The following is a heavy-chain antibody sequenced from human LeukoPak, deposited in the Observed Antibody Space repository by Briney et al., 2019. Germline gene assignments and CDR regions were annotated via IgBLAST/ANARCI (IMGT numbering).Heavy chain of an antibody. D-gene: IGHD1-7*01. V-gene: IGHV4-61*02. CDR1: GSSISSGSYY. CDR2: IYTSGST. CDR3: AREGGGITGTKRFDY. J-gene: IGHJ4*02. Sequence: SETLSLTCTVSGSSISSGSYYWSWIRQPAGKGLEWIGRIYTSGSTNYNPSLKSRVTISVDTSKNQFSLKLSSVTAADTAVYYCAREGGGITGTKRFDYWGQGTLVTVSS.